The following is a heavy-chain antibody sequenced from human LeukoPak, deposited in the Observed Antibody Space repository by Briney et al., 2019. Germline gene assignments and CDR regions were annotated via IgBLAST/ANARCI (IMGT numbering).Heavy chain of an antibody. CDR2: MNPNSGNT. J-gene: IGHJ4*02. V-gene: IGHV1-8*01. Sequence: ASVKVSCKTSGYTFNSYDINWVRQATGQGLEWMGWMNPNSGNTGYAQKFQGRVAMTRNTSISTAYMELSSLRSEDTAVYYCARGLKAAADTSGYWGQGTLVTVSS. D-gene: IGHD6-13*01. CDR1: GYTFNSYD. CDR3: ARGLKAAADTSGY.